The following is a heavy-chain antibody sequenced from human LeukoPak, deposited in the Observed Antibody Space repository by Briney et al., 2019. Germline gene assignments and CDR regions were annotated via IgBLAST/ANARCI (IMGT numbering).Heavy chain of an antibody. CDR3: AKTYGSGSIPSYYFDY. J-gene: IGHJ4*02. CDR1: GFTFSSYG. V-gene: IGHV3-33*06. Sequence: GGSLRLSCAASGFTFSSYGMHWVRQAPGKGREWVAVIWHDGGNKYYADSVRGRFTISRDNSKNTLYLQMNSLRAEDTAVYYCAKTYGSGSIPSYYFDYWGQGTLVTVSS. CDR2: IWHDGGNK. D-gene: IGHD3-10*01.